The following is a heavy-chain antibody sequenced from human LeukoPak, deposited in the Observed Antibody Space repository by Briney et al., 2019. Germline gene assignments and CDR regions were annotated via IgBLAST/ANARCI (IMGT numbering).Heavy chain of an antibody. CDR2: MNPNSGNT. Sequence: ASVKVSCKASGYTFTSYDINWVRQATGQGLEGMGWMNPNSGNTGYAQKFQGRVTMTTDTSTSTAYMELRSLRSEDTAVYYCARGTLLWFGELLWRGSVDPWGQGTLVTVSS. CDR1: GYTFTSYD. J-gene: IGHJ5*02. D-gene: IGHD3-10*01. V-gene: IGHV1-8*01. CDR3: ARGTLLWFGELLWRGSVDP.